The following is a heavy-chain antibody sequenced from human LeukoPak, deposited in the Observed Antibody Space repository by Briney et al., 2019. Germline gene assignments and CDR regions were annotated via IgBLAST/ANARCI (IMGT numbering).Heavy chain of an antibody. CDR1: GFTFSSYA. J-gene: IGHJ4*02. D-gene: IGHD4-11*01. CDR3: AKLGSNYEYY. Sequence: GGSLRLSCAASGFTFSSYAMHWVRQAPGKGLEWVAVISYDGSNKYYADSVKGRFTISRDNSKNTLYLQMNSLRAEDTAVYYCAKLGSNYEYYWGQGTLVTVSS. V-gene: IGHV3-30*04. CDR2: ISYDGSNK.